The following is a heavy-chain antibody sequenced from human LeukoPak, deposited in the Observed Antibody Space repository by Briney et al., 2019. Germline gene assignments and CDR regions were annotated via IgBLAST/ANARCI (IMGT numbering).Heavy chain of an antibody. J-gene: IGHJ3*02. CDR3: ARARSGAFDI. V-gene: IGHV3-48*01. CDR1: GFTFSSYS. CDR2: ISSSSSTI. D-gene: IGHD1-26*01. Sequence: GGSLRLSCAASGFTFSSYSMNWVRQAPGKGLEWVSYISSSSSTIYYADSVKGRFTTSRDNAKNSLYLQMNSLRAEDTAVYYCARARSGAFDIWGQGTMVTVSP.